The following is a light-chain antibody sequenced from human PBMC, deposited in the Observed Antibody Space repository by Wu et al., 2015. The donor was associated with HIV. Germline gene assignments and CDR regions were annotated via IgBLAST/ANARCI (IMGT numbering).Light chain of an antibody. Sequence: EIVLTQSPATLSLSPGERATLSCRASQSVRNYLAWFQQKPGQAPRLLIYDASNRATGTPARFSGSGSGTDFTLTISSLEPEDFALYYCQQRSNWPWTFGQGTKVEFK. CDR2: DAS. V-gene: IGKV3-11*01. CDR1: QSVRNY. J-gene: IGKJ1*01. CDR3: QQRSNWPWT.